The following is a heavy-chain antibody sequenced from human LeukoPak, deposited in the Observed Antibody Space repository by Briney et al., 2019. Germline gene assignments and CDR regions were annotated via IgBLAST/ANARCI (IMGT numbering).Heavy chain of an antibody. Sequence: ASVKVSCKSSGYTFTTYYIHWVRQAPGQGLEWMGWVNPDSGSTNYAQNFQGRVTLTRDTSISTAYMELSSLRSDDTAVYYCARETGRDGYKDLDYWGQGTLVTVSS. CDR1: GYTFTTYY. J-gene: IGHJ4*02. V-gene: IGHV1-2*02. CDR2: VNPDSGST. CDR3: ARETGRDGYKDLDY. D-gene: IGHD5-24*01.